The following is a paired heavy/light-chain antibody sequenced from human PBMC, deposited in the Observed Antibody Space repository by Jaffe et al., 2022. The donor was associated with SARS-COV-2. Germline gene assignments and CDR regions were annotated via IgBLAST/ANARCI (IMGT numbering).Light chain of an antibody. CDR2: WAS. CDR1: QSVLDSSKNENF. J-gene: IGKJ4*01. CDR3: QQYYSTPLT. V-gene: IGKV4-1*01. Sequence: DIVMTQSPDSLAVSPGERATINCKSSQSVLDSSKNENFLSWYQQKPGQPPKLLIYWASTRESGVPDRFSGSGSGTEFTLTISSLQAEDVAVYYCQQYYSTPLTFGGGTKVEIK.
Heavy chain of an antibody. CDR3: ARAAYLRGFDY. J-gene: IGHJ4*02. CDR2: SKNKINGYTT. V-gene: IGHV3-72*01. Sequence: EVQLVESGGGLVQPGGSLRLSCEVSGYTLSDHYMDWVRRAPGKGLEWVARSKNKINGYTTEYAASVKGRFTISRDDSKHSLYLQMNSLKTEDTAVYYCARAAYLRGFDYWGQGTLVTVSS. CDR1: GYTLSDHY. D-gene: IGHD2-2*01.